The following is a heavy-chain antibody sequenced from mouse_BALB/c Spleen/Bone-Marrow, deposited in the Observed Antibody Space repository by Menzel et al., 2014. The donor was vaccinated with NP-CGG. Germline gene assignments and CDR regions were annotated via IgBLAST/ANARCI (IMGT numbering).Heavy chain of an antibody. CDR3: ARAPQLLYYFDY. CDR2: VSNGGRT. D-gene: IGHD4-1*02. CDR1: GFTFSTYA. Sequence: EVKLVESGGGLVKPGGSLKLSCAASGFTFSTYAMSWVRQTPEXRLEWVASVSNGGRTSYQDSVKGRFTISRDNDRNILYLQMSSLRSEDTAMYYCARAPQLLYYFDYWGQGTTLTVSS. J-gene: IGHJ2*01. V-gene: IGHV5-6-5*01.